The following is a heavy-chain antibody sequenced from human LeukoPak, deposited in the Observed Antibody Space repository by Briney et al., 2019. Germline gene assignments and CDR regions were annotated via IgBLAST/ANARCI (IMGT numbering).Heavy chain of an antibody. J-gene: IGHJ4*02. D-gene: IGHD3-10*01. CDR1: GGPISSSSYY. V-gene: IGHV4-39*01. CDR3: ARGWQVVRGVIIQTASFDY. Sequence: SETLSLTCTVSGGPISSSSYYWGWIRQPPGKGLEWIGSIYYSGSTYYNPSLKSRVTISVDTSKNQFSLKLSSVTAADTAVYYCARGWQVVRGVIIQTASFDYWGQGTLVTVSS. CDR2: IYYSGST.